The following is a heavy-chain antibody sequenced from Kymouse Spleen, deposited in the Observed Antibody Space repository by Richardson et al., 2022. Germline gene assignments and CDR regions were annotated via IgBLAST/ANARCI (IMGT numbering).Heavy chain of an antibody. CDR1: GGSISSSSYY. J-gene: IGHJ6*02. CDR3: ARGTGTFYYGMDV. V-gene: IGHV4-39*01. CDR2: IYYSGST. Sequence: QLQLQESGPGLVKPSETLSLTCTVSGGSISSSSYYWGWIRQPPGKGLEWIGSIYYSGSTYYNPSLKSRVTISVDTSKNQFSLKLSSVTAADTAVYYCARGTGTFYYGMDVWGQGTTVTVSS. D-gene: IGHD1-1*01,IGHD1-20*01,IGHD1-7*01.